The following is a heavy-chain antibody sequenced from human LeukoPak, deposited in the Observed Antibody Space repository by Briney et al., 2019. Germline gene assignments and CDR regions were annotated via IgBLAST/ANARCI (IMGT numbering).Heavy chain of an antibody. CDR2: INIVDRA. Sequence: LGGSLRLSCAPSGFTVTSNYMSWIRQAPGKGLEWLSLINIVDRASYADSVKGRFTISRDIYKNKVYLQLNSLRAEDTAVYYCARVGRGGDESGYYHYYMDVWGKGTTVTVSS. CDR3: ARVGRGGDESGYYHYYMDV. V-gene: IGHV3-66*02. J-gene: IGHJ6*03. D-gene: IGHD3-10*01. CDR1: GFTVTSNY.